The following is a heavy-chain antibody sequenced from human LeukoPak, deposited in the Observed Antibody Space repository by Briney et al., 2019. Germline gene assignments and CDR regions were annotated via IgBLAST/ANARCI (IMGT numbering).Heavy chain of an antibody. CDR1: GFTFSSYD. V-gene: IGHV3-23*01. D-gene: IGHD6-13*01. CDR2: IRPSGDNT. CDR3: AKGAAAGTPMGYYYMDV. J-gene: IGHJ6*03. Sequence: GGSLRLSCAASGFTFSSYDMTRVRQAPGRGLEWVSSIRPSGDNTYYGDSVKGRFTISRDNSKNTVYLQMNNMRVDDTAVYYCAKGAAAGTPMGYYYMDVWGKGTTVTISS.